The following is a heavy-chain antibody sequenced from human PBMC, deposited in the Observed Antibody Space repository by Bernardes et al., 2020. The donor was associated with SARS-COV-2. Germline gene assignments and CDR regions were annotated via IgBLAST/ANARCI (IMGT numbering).Heavy chain of an antibody. CDR2: IYYSGIT. CDR1: GGSIRSFDYY. Sequence: PLSLTCTVSGGSIRSFDYYWRWSRQPPGKGLEWIGYIYYSGITYYNPSLKSRVTISVDTSKNQFSLKLSSVTAADTAVYYCAREIFAITIFGVVTRWFDPWGQGTLVTVSS. J-gene: IGHJ5*02. V-gene: IGHV4-30-4*01. D-gene: IGHD3-3*01. CDR3: AREIFAITIFGVVTRWFDP.